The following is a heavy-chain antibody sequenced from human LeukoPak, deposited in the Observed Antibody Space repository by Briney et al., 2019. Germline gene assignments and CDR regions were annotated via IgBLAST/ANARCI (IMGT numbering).Heavy chain of an antibody. V-gene: IGHV3-21*01. J-gene: IGHJ6*03. Sequence: PGGSLRLACAASGFTFSIYTMNWVRQAPGKGLEWVSSLSSGGIYIYYADSVKGRFTISRDNAKNSLYLQMNSLRVEDTAVYYCAGDTSGYTYYYHMDVWGTGTTVTVSS. D-gene: IGHD3-22*01. CDR2: LSSGGIYI. CDR1: GFTFSIYT. CDR3: AGDTSGYTYYYHMDV.